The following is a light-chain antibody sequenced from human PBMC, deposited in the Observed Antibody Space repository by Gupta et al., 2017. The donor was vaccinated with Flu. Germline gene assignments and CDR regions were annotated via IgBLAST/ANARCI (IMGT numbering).Light chain of an antibody. CDR1: SSNTGGDY. J-gene: IGLJ1*01. Sequence: SVVTQPPSASGPPGQRVTISCSGDSSNTGGDYVYWYQQLPGAAPNLLIYRNDRRRSGVPDRFSGSKSGTSASLAISGLRAEDEADYYCGPWDDSRNTYVFGTGTKVTVL. V-gene: IGLV1-47*01. CDR3: GPWDDSRNTYV. CDR2: RND.